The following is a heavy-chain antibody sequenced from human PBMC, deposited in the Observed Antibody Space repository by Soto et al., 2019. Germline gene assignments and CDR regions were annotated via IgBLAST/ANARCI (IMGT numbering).Heavy chain of an antibody. CDR2: LCYSGST. CDR1: GGSISSGDYY. CDR3: ASAQGSGFLVS. D-gene: IGHD3-10*01. V-gene: IGHV4-30-4*01. J-gene: IGHJ4*02. Sequence: QVQLQESGPGLVKPSQTLSLTCTVSGGSISSGDYYWSWIRQPPGKGLEWIGYLCYSGSTYYNPSPKRRVTLSVATAENQCSLTLSSVTAADPAVYYCASAQGSGFLVSWGQGTLVTVSS.